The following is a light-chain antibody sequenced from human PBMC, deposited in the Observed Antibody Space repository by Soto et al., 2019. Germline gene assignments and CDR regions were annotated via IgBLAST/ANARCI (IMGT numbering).Light chain of an antibody. J-gene: IGKJ1*01. CDR2: GAS. V-gene: IGKV3-15*01. CDR3: PPYNSWPPWT. CDR1: QSVRSN. Sequence: MVITRSAATRAGSPCKRPTLSYTARQSVRSNLAWYQQKPGQVPRLLIYGASTRDTGVPARFSGRGSGTVLTLTVGTVHSVNLAVYHCPPYNSWPPWTLGIGTKVDI.